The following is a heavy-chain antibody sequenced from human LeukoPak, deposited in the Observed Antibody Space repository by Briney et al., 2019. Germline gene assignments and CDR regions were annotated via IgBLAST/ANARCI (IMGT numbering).Heavy chain of an antibody. CDR1: GFTFSSYW. CDR2: INSDGSST. CDR3: ARASSSGSYYTCFDY. D-gene: IGHD3-10*01. Sequence: GGSLRLSCAASGFTFSSYWMHWVRQAPGNGLVWVSRINSDGSSTSYADSVKGRFTISRDNAKNTLYLQMNSLRAEDTALYYCARASSSGSYYTCFDYWGQGTLVTVSS. J-gene: IGHJ4*02. V-gene: IGHV3-74*01.